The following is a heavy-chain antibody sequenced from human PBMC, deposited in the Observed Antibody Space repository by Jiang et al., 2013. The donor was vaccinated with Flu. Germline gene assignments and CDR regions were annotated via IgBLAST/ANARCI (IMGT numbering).Heavy chain of an antibody. Sequence: GAEVKKPGASVKISCKASGYTFTRYAIHWVRQAPGQRLEWMGWINAGDGSTKYLQKFQGRLTITRDTTATTAYLELSSLTSEDTAVYYCAREEESLASFDFWGQGTLVTVSS. J-gene: IGHJ4*02. V-gene: IGHV1-3*01. CDR3: AREEESLASFDF. D-gene: IGHD5-12*01. CDR2: INAGDGST. CDR1: GYTFTRYA.